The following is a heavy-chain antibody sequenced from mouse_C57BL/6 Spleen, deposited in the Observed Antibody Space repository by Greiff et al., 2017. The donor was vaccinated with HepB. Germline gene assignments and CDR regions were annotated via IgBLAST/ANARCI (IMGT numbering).Heavy chain of an antibody. CDR2: FHPYNDDT. J-gene: IGHJ3*01. CDR3: ARRYYGSSYGFAY. D-gene: IGHD1-1*01. V-gene: IGHV1-47*01. Sequence: QVQLKQSGAELVKPGASVKMSCKASGYTFTTYPIEWMKQNHGKSLQWIGNFHPYNDDTKYNEKFKGKATLTVEKSSSTVYLELSRLTSDDSAVYYCARRYYGSSYGFAYWGQGTLVTVSA. CDR1: GYTFTTYP.